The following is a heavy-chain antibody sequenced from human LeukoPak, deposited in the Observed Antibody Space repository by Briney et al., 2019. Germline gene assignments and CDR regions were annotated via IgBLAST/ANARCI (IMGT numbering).Heavy chain of an antibody. V-gene: IGHV1-69*13. D-gene: IGHD5-18*01. J-gene: IGHJ5*02. Sequence: SVKVSCKASGGTFSSYAISWVRQAPGQGLEWMGGIIPIFGTANYAQKFQGRVTITADESTSTAYMELSSLRSEDTAVYYCAGEYSYGYGENWFDPWGQGTLVTVSS. CDR1: GGTFSSYA. CDR2: IIPIFGTA. CDR3: AGEYSYGYGENWFDP.